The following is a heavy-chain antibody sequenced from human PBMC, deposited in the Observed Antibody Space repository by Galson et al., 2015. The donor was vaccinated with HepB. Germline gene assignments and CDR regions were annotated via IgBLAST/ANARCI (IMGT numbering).Heavy chain of an antibody. CDR1: GFTFSSYA. J-gene: IGHJ4*02. CDR2: ISGSGGST. CDR3: AKGRGGTGYFDY. Sequence: SLRLSCAASGFTFSSYAMSWVRQAPGKGLEWVSAISGSGGSTYYADSVKGRFTISRDNSKNTLYLQMNSLRAEDTAVYYCAKGRGGTGYFDYWGQGTLDTVSS. V-gene: IGHV3-23*01. D-gene: IGHD1-26*01.